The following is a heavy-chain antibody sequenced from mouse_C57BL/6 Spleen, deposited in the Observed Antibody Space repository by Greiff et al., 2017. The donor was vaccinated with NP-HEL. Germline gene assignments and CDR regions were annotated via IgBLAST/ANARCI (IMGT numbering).Heavy chain of an antibody. CDR3: ARDRGDYDYVRFAY. Sequence: EVKLMESEGGLVQPGSSMKLSCTASGFTFSDYYMAWVRQVPEKGLEWVANINYDGSSTYYLDSLKSRFIISRDNAKNILYLQMSSLKSEDTATYYGARDRGDYDYVRFAYWGQGTLVTVSA. D-gene: IGHD2-4*01. CDR1: GFTFSDYY. CDR2: INYDGSST. V-gene: IGHV5-16*01. J-gene: IGHJ3*01.